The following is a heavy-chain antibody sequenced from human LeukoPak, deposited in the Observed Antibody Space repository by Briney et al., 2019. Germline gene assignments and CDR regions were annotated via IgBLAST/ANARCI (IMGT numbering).Heavy chain of an antibody. CDR1: GFTFSSYA. J-gene: IGHJ3*02. V-gene: IGHV3-30*18. CDR3: AKKFDSSGLAGAFDI. CDR2: ISYDGGNK. Sequence: QPGGSLRLSCAASGFTFSSYAMNWVRQAPGKGLEWVAVISYDGGNKYYADSVKGRFSISRDNTKNTLYLQMNSLRTEDTAVYYCAKKFDSSGLAGAFDIWGRGTMVTVSS. D-gene: IGHD6-19*01.